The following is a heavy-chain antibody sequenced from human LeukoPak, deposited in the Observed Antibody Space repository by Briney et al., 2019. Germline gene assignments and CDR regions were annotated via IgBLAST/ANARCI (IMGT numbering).Heavy chain of an antibody. D-gene: IGHD2-8*01. CDR2: SYSSGNT. CDR1: GASISSYY. Sequence: SETLSLTCTVAGASISSYYWSWIRQPPGKGLEWIGHSYSSGNTNYNPSLKSRVTISIDTSKNHFSLRPRSVTAADTAVYYCASHSGSYCTHGVCSNDAFDIWGQGTMVTVSS. CDR3: ASHSGSYCTHGVCSNDAFDI. J-gene: IGHJ3*02. V-gene: IGHV4-4*09.